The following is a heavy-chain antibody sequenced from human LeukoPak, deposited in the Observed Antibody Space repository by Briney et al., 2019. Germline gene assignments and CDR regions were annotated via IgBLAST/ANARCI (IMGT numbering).Heavy chain of an antibody. CDR1: GGSISSGDYY. J-gene: IGHJ6*03. D-gene: IGHD4-11*01. Sequence: SQTLSLTCTVSGGSISSGDYYWSWIRQPPGKGLEWIGYIYYSGSTYYNPSLKSRVTISVDTSKNQFSLKLSSVTAADTAVYYCARDSLQVTTVTLRGYYYYYMDVWGKGTTVTVSS. CDR2: IYYSGST. V-gene: IGHV4-30-4*08. CDR3: ARDSLQVTTVTLRGYYYYYMDV.